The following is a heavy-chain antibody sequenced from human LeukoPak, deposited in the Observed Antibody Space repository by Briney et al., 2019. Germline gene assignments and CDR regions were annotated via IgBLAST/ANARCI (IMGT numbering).Heavy chain of an antibody. CDR1: GFTFSSYS. V-gene: IGHV3-48*02. J-gene: IGHJ4*02. CDR3: ARGVAAAGQYYFDY. Sequence: PGGSLRLSCAASGFTFSSYSMNCVRQAPGKGLEWVSYISSSSSTIYYADSVKGRFTISRDNAKNSLYLQMNSLRDEDTAVYYCARGVAAAGQYYFDYWSQGTLVTVSS. CDR2: ISSSSSTI. D-gene: IGHD6-13*01.